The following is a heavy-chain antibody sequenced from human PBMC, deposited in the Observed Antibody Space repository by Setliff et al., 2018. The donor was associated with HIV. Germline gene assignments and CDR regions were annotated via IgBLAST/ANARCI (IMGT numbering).Heavy chain of an antibody. CDR3: ARDLRGSNCGVSEY. V-gene: IGHV3-33*01. Sequence: GGSLRLSCAASGFSFSTYGMYWVRQAPGKGLEWVAVIWYDASGEHYADSVKGRFTISRDNSKNILYMQMNSLRAEDTAMYFCARDLRGSNCGVSEYWGQGTPVTVSS. CDR2: IWYDASGE. CDR1: GFSFSTYG. J-gene: IGHJ4*02. D-gene: IGHD1-26*01.